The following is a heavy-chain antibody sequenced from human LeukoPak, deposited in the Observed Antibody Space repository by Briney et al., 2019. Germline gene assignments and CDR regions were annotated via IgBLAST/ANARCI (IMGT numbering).Heavy chain of an antibody. CDR1: GFTFSSYA. D-gene: IGHD2-2*01. V-gene: IGHV3-23*01. Sequence: GGSLRLSCSVSGFTFSSYAMSWVRQAPGKGLEWVSGISVSGGSTYYADSVKGRFTISRDNSKNTLYLQMNSLRAEDTAVYYCAKRYCSNTTCYYYMDVWGKGTTVTVSS. CDR2: ISVSGGST. J-gene: IGHJ6*03. CDR3: AKRYCSNTTCYYYMDV.